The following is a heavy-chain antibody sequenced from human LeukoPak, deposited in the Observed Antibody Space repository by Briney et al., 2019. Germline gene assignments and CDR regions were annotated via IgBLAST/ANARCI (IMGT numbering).Heavy chain of an antibody. D-gene: IGHD5-12*01. CDR1: GLTFRRYA. V-gene: IGHV3-23*01. J-gene: IGHJ6*02. Sequence: GGSLRLSCVASGLTFRRYAMSWVRQAPGKGLEWVSAISGSGDSTYYADSVKGRFTISRDNSRNTLYLQINSLTAEDTAVYYCAKGDSGYDYGYYYGMDVWGQGTTVTASS. CDR2: ISGSGDST. CDR3: AKGDSGYDYGYYYGMDV.